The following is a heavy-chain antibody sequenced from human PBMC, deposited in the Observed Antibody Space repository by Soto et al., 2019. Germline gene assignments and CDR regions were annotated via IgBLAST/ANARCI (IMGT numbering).Heavy chain of an antibody. Sequence: EVQLVESGGGLLERGGSLRISCVASGFTRSGYSMNWVRQAPGKGLEWVASISGDSSFISYADSGKGRLTVSRDNAKNSLDLQMNSLRVEEPGVCFCSRPIGRVGKANAYWGQGPLVTVSS. D-gene: IGHD6-13*01. CDR3: SRPIGRVGKANAY. CDR2: ISGDSSFI. V-gene: IGHV3-21*01. CDR1: GFTRSGYS. J-gene: IGHJ4*02.